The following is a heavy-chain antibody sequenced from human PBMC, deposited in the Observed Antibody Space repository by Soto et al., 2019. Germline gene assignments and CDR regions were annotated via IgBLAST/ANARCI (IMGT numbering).Heavy chain of an antibody. CDR2: VRNKANSHTT. J-gene: IGHJ4*02. V-gene: IGHV3-72*01. CDR3: ATGHHAFDY. CDR1: GFTFSDYY. Sequence: PGGSLRLSCTASGFTFSDYYMDWVRQAPGKGLEWVGRVRNKANSHTTEYAASVKGRFTISRDDSKNSLSLQMNSLKSEDTAVYYCATGHHAFDYWGQGTLVTVSS.